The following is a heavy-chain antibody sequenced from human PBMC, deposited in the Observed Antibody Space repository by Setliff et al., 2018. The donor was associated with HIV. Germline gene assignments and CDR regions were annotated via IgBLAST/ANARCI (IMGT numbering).Heavy chain of an antibody. V-gene: IGHV3-7*03. Sequence: PGGSLRLSCVASGFSFSNYWMNWVHQVPGKGLEWVANINQDGSEKKYVDSMKGRLTISRDNAKNSLYLQMTSLRAEDTALYFCARDPRTDSSYAWFDSWGQGTLVTVSS. D-gene: IGHD6-6*01. J-gene: IGHJ5*01. CDR1: GFSFSNYW. CDR2: INQDGSEK. CDR3: ARDPRTDSSYAWFDS.